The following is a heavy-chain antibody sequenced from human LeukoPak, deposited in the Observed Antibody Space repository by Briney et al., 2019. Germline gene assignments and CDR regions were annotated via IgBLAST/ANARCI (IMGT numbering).Heavy chain of an antibody. Sequence: SPGGSLRLSCAASGFTFSSYSMNWVRQAPGKGLEWVSSISSSSSYIYYADSVKGRFTISRDNAKNSLYLQMNSLRAEDTAVYYCASFQNGYCSSTSCRIDYWGQGTLVTVSS. V-gene: IGHV3-21*01. CDR2: ISSSSSYI. J-gene: IGHJ4*02. CDR3: ASFQNGYCSSTSCRIDY. CDR1: GFTFSSYS. D-gene: IGHD2-2*01.